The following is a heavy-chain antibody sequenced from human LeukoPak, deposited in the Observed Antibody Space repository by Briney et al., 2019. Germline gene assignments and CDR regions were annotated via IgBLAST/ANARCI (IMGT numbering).Heavy chain of an antibody. CDR1: GGSISSSNYY. CDR3: ARADTYYYDSSGYYGIGYFDY. Sequence: PSETLSITCTVSGGSISSSNYYWSWIRQPPGKGLEWIGYIYYSGSTYYNPSLKSRVTISVDTSKNQFSLKLSSVTAADTAVYYCARADTYYYDSSGYYGIGYFDYWGQGTLVTVSS. D-gene: IGHD3-22*01. V-gene: IGHV4-30-4*08. J-gene: IGHJ4*02. CDR2: IYYSGST.